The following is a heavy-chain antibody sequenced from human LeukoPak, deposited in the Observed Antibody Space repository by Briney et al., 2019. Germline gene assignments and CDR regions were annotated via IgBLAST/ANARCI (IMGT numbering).Heavy chain of an antibody. J-gene: IGHJ3*02. CDR3: ARGQFLLLVGWLNPRIGFDI. D-gene: IGHD3-16*02. CDR1: GGSFSGYY. Sequence: SETLSLTCAVYGGSFSGYYWSWIRQPPGKGLEWIGEINHSGSTNYNLSLKSRVTISVDTSKNQFSLKLSSVTAADTAVYYCARGQFLLLVGWLNPRIGFDIWGQGTMVTVSS. V-gene: IGHV4-34*01. CDR2: INHSGST.